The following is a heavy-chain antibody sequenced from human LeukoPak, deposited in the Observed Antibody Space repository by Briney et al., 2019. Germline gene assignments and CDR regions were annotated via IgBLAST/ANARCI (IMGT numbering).Heavy chain of an antibody. CDR1: GYTFTSYA. J-gene: IGHJ4*01. V-gene: IGHV1-3*01. CDR2: INAGTGNR. D-gene: IGHD6-19*01. CDR3: ARVSDDSGWNFDY. Sequence: GASVKVSCKASGYTFTSYAIHWVRQAPGQRLEWMGWINAGTGNRKYSQKFQDRVTITRETSATTAYMELSSLTSEDTAVYYCARVSDDSGWNFDYWGHGTLVTVSS.